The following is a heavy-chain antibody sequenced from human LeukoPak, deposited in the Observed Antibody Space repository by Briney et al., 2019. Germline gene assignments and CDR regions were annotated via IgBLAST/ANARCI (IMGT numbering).Heavy chain of an antibody. CDR3: AKDLPADTGAFDY. Sequence: GRSLRLSCAASGFTFSSYGMHWGRQAPGKGLEWVAVISYDGSNKYYADSVKGRFTISRDNSKNTLYLQMNSLRAEDTAVYYCAKDLPADTGAFDYWGQGTLVTVSS. CDR1: GFTFSSYG. CDR2: ISYDGSNK. J-gene: IGHJ4*02. D-gene: IGHD2-2*01. V-gene: IGHV3-30*18.